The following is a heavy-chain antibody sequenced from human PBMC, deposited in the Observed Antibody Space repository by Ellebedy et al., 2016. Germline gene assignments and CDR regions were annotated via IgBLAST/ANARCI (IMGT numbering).Heavy chain of an antibody. V-gene: IGHV1-69*06. D-gene: IGHD3-22*01. J-gene: IGHJ4*02. CDR3: AMGNYDSSGYPFDY. CDR2: IIPIFGTA. CDR1: GGTFSSYA. Sequence: SVQVSCXASGGTFSSYAISWVRQAPGQGLEWMGGIIPIFGTANYAQKFQGRVTITADKSTSTAYMELSSLRSEDTAVYYCAMGNYDSSGYPFDYWGQGTLVTVSS.